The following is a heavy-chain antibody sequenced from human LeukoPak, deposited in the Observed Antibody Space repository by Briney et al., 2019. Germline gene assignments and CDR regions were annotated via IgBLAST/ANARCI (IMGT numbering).Heavy chain of an antibody. CDR3: ARGYCTGNNCRPYYYYDMDV. V-gene: IGHV3-33*01. CDR1: GFTFDTCA. Sequence: LSFSCAAAGFTFDTCAMRWVRQAPGEGMEWMAIICYDRSKKEYADSLQGRVTVSRDNSKNTLDMQMNRLGAEDTAVYYCARGYCTGNNCRPYYYYDMDVWGQGTTVTVCS. CDR2: ICYDRSKK. J-gene: IGHJ6*02. D-gene: IGHD2-8*02.